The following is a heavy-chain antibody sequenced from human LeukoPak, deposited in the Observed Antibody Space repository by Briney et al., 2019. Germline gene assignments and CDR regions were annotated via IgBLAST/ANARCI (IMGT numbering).Heavy chain of an antibody. CDR3: ARYDSSWDSLDY. V-gene: IGHV4-59*01. D-gene: IGHD6-13*01. CDR2: IHYSGST. Sequence: PSETLSLTCTVSGGSISTYYWSWIRQPPGRGLGWIGSIHYSGSTNYNSSLKSRITMSVDTSKNQFSLKLSSVTAADTAVYYCARYDSSWDSLDYWGQGTLVTVSS. CDR1: GGSISTYY. J-gene: IGHJ4*02.